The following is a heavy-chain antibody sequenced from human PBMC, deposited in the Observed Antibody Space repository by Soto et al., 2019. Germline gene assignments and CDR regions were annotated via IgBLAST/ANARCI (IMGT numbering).Heavy chain of an antibody. V-gene: IGHV3-30*03. CDR3: ARSSGWYRGYFDY. CDR2: ISYDGSNK. D-gene: IGHD6-19*01. Sequence: GGSLRLSCAASGFTFSSYGMHWVRQAPGKGLEWVAVISYDGSNKYYADSVKGRFTISRDNSKNTLYLQMNSLRAEDTAVYYCARSSGWYRGYFDYWGQGTLVTVSS. CDR1: GFTFSSYG. J-gene: IGHJ4*02.